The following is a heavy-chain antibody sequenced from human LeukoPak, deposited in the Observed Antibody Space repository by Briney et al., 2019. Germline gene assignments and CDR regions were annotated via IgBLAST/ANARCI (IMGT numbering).Heavy chain of an antibody. CDR2: ITSSGDGT. V-gene: IGHV3-23*01. D-gene: IGHD3-22*01. J-gene: IGHJ4*02. Sequence: TGGSLRLSCAASGFTFSIYAMSWVRQAPGKGLQWVSSITSSGDGTYNADSVKGRFTISRDNSENTLYLQMNSLRVEDTAVYFCAKGRPNYYGSNGHYYRRDGDYWGQGTLVTVSS. CDR1: GFTFSIYA. CDR3: AKGRPNYYGSNGHYYRRDGDY.